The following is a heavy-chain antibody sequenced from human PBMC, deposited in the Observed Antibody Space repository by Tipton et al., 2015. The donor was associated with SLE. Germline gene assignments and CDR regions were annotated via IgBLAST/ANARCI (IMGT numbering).Heavy chain of an antibody. CDR3: ARGKYSGYDPGGPFDY. CDR2: INHSGST. J-gene: IGHJ4*02. D-gene: IGHD5-12*01. Sequence: TLSLTYAVYGGSFSGYYWSWIRQPPGKGLEWVGEINHSGSTNYNPSLKSRVTISVDTSKNQFSLKLSSVTAADTAVYYCARGKYSGYDPGGPFDYWGQGTLVTVSS. V-gene: IGHV4-34*01. CDR1: GGSFSGYY.